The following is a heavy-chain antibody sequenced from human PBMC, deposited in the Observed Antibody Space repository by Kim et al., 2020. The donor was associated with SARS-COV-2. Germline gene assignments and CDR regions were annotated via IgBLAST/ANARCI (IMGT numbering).Heavy chain of an antibody. CDR3: ARVGSRCYYGVGFDY. CDR1: GFTFSSYA. Sequence: GGSLRLSCAASGFTFSSYAMHWVRQAPGKGLEWVAVISYDGSNKYYADSVKGRFTISRDNSKNTLYLQMNSLRAEDTAVYYCARVGSRCYYGVGFDYWG. J-gene: IGHJ4*01. D-gene: IGHD3-10*01. V-gene: IGHV3-30-3*01. CDR2: ISYDGSNK.